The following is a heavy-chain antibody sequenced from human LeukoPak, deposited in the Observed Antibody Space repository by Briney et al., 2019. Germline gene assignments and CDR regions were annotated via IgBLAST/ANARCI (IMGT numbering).Heavy chain of an antibody. CDR3: ARDRDSSGYSNDAFDI. CDR2: IYWNGGST. V-gene: IGHV3-20*04. Sequence: GGSLRLSCEASGFTFSTFAMIWVRQPPGKGLEWVSGIYWNGGSTGYADSVKGRFSISRDNAKNSLYLQMNSLRAEDTALYYCARDRDSSGYSNDAFDIRGQGTMVTVSS. CDR1: GFTFSTFA. J-gene: IGHJ3*02. D-gene: IGHD3-22*01.